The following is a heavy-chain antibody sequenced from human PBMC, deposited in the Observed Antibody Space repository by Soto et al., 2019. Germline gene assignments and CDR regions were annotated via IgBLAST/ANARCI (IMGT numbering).Heavy chain of an antibody. J-gene: IGHJ4*02. Sequence: EVQLVESGGGLVQPGGSLRLSCAASGFTFSSYDMHWVRQATGKGLEWVSAIGTAGDTYYPGSVKGRFTISRENAKNSFYLQMNSLRAEDTAVYYCARGSGSSGYYIFDYWGQGTLVTVSS. CDR1: GFTFSSYD. D-gene: IGHD3-22*01. CDR3: ARGSGSSGYYIFDY. V-gene: IGHV3-13*01. CDR2: IGTAGDT.